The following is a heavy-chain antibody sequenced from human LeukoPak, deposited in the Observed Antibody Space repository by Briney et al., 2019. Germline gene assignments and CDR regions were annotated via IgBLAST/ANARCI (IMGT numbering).Heavy chain of an antibody. CDR3: ARGRAYYGSGRDHFDY. CDR2: RNRDGSEK. Sequence: GGSLRLSCAASVFTFSSYCMRSVLEAPGGGVGCVANRNRDGSEKYYEDSVKSLCTISRDNAKNLLYLQMNSLRADDTAVYYCARGRAYYGSGRDHFDYWGQGTLVTVSS. D-gene: IGHD3-10*01. CDR1: VFTFSSYC. J-gene: IGHJ4*02. V-gene: IGHV3-7*04.